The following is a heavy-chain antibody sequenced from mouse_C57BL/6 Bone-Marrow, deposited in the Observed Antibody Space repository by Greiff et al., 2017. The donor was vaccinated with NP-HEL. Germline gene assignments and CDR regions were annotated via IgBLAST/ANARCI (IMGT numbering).Heavy chain of an antibody. CDR1: GYSITSDY. CDR2: ISYSGST. V-gene: IGHV3-8*01. D-gene: IGHD1-1*01. J-gene: IGHJ1*03. CDR3: ARYKYYGTWYFDV. Sequence: EVHLVESGPGLAKPSQTLSLTCSVTGYSITSDYWNWIRKFPGNKLEYMGYISYSGSTYYNPSLKSRISITRDTSKNQYYLQLNSVTTEDTATYYCARYKYYGTWYFDVWGTGTTVTVSS.